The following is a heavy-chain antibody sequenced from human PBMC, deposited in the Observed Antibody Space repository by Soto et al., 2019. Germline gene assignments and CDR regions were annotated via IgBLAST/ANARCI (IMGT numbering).Heavy chain of an antibody. J-gene: IGHJ4*02. V-gene: IGHV4-38-2*02. CDR3: ARELHYYGSGLLDS. CDR1: DYSMSSGYY. D-gene: IGHD3-10*01. Sequence: PSETLSLTCIVSDYSMSSGYYWGWVRQSPGRGLEWIGSMFHSGSSYSNPSLQSRVTISVDTSKNQFSLKLTSVTAADTAVYYCARELHYYGSGLLDSWGQGTLVTVSS. CDR2: MFHSGSS.